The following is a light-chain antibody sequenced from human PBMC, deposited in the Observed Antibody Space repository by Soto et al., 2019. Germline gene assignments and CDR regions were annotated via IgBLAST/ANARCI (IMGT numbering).Light chain of an antibody. CDR1: SSDVGGYNY. Sequence: QSVLTQPPSVSGSLGQSVTISCTGTSSDVGGYNYVSWYQQHPGKAPKLMIYDVSQRPSGVPDRFSGSKSGNTASLTVSGLQAEDEADYYCSSYAGSNSVVFGTGTKVTVL. CDR2: DVS. CDR3: SSYAGSNSVV. J-gene: IGLJ1*01. V-gene: IGLV2-8*01.